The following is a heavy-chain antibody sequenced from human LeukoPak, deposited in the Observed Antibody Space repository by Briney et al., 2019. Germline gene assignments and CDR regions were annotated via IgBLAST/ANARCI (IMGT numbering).Heavy chain of an antibody. CDR2: IYYSGST. CDR1: GGSISSYY. Sequence: SETLSLTCTVSGGSISSYYWSWIRQPPGKGLEWIGYIYYSGSTNYNPSLKSRVTISVDTSKNQFSLKLSSVTAADTAAYYCARVVSENAFDIWGQGTMVTVSS. J-gene: IGHJ3*02. D-gene: IGHD2-15*01. CDR3: ARVVSENAFDI. V-gene: IGHV4-59*01.